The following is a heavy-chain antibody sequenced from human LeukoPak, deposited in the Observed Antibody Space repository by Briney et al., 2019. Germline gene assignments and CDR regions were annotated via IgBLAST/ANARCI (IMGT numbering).Heavy chain of an antibody. V-gene: IGHV3-23*01. CDR1: GLTFSNYG. J-gene: IGHJ4*02. D-gene: IGHD6-19*01. CDR3: AKNGYSSGWYPEN. Sequence: GGSLRLSCAASGLTFSNYGMSWVRQAPGKGLEWVSAVTGTGGSTYYADSVKGRFTISRDNSKNTLYLQMNSLRGEDTAIYYCAKNGYSSGWYPENWGQGTLVTVSS. CDR2: VTGTGGST.